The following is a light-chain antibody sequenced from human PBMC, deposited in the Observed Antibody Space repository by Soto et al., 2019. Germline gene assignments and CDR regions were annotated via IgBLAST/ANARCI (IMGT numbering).Light chain of an antibody. CDR1: RSDVGGYNH. J-gene: IGLJ2*01. CDR3: SSSTSSATLV. Sequence: QSALTQPASVSGSPGQSITISCTGTRSDVGGYNHVSWYQQHPGQAPKLMIYDVSNRPSGVSSRFSGFKSGNTASLSISGPQAEDEADYYCSSSTSSATLVLGGGTKLTVL. V-gene: IGLV2-14*01. CDR2: DVS.